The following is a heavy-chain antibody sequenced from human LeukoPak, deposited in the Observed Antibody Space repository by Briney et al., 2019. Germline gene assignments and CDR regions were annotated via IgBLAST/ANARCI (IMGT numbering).Heavy chain of an antibody. J-gene: IGHJ4*02. CDR3: ARDFGQNFDY. CDR1: GGSISSSSYY. Sequence: KASETLSLTCTVSGGSISSSSYYWGWIRQPPGKGLEWIGSIYYSGSTYYNPSLKSRVTISVDTSKNQFSLKLSSVTAADTAVYYCARDFGQNFDYWGQGTLVTVSS. D-gene: IGHD3/OR15-3a*01. V-gene: IGHV4-39*07. CDR2: IYYSGST.